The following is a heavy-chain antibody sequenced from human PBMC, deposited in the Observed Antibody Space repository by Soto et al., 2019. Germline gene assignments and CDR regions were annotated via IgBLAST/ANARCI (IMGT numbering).Heavy chain of an antibody. D-gene: IGHD1-26*01. CDR1: GFTFSSYS. Sequence: EVQLVESGGGLVKPGGSLRLSCAASGFTFSSYSMNWVRQAPGKGLEWVSSISSSSSYTNYADSVKGRFTISRDNAKNSLYLQMNSLRAEDTAVYYCARDGITRGYYYYYYGMDVWGQGTTVTVSS. CDR3: ARDGITRGYYYYYYGMDV. J-gene: IGHJ6*02. V-gene: IGHV3-21*01. CDR2: ISSSSSYT.